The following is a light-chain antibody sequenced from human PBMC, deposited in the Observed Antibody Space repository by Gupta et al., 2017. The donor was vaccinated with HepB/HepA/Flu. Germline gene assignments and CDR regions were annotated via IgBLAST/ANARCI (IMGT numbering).Light chain of an antibody. CDR2: KVS. CDR1: QSLVYSDGNTY. V-gene: IGKV2-30*01. Sequence: DVVMTQSPLSLPVTLGQPASISCRSSQSLVYSDGNTYLNWFQQRPGQSPKRLIYKVSNRDSGGKDRFSGSGEGNDFKLKISRGEAEDVGVYYCMQVTHGHSPITFGGGTKVEIK. J-gene: IGKJ4*01. CDR3: MQVTHGHSPIT.